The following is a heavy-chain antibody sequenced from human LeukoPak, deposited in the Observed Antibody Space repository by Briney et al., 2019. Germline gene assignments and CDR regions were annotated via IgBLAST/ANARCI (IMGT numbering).Heavy chain of an antibody. CDR1: GGSISSYY. CDR3: ASERIAVAGSRDY. V-gene: IGHV4-39*01. D-gene: IGHD6-19*01. CDR2: IYYSGST. Sequence: SETLSLTCTVSGGSISSYYWGWIRQPPGKGLEWIGSIYYSGSTYYNPSLKSRVTISVDTSKNQFSLKLSSVTAADTAVYYCASERIAVAGSRDYWGQGTLVTVSS. J-gene: IGHJ4*02.